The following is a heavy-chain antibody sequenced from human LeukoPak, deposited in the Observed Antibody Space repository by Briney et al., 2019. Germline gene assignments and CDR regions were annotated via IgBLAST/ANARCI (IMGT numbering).Heavy chain of an antibody. J-gene: IGHJ4*02. D-gene: IGHD3-10*01. CDR3: AKDLLWFGESWWGTDFDY. Sequence: GGSLRLSCAASGFTFSSYGMHWVRQAPGRGLEWVAFIRYDGSNKYYADSVKGRFTISRDNSKNTLYLQMNSLRAEDTAVYYCAKDLLWFGESWWGTDFDYWGQGTLVTVSS. CDR1: GFTFSSYG. CDR2: IRYDGSNK. V-gene: IGHV3-30*02.